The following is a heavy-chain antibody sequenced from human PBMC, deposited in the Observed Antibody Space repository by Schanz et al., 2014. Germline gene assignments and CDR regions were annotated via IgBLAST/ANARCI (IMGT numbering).Heavy chain of an antibody. V-gene: IGHV4-59*08. Sequence: QVQLQESGPGLVKPSETLSLTCTVSGGSISRYYWNWIRQPPGKGLEWIGYVYYTGSTNYNPSLESRVTISVATSKTRSSRKLTSGTAADTAVYYCARLNYDSSRHPYYYGLDVWGQGTTVTVSS. D-gene: IGHD3-22*01. J-gene: IGHJ6*02. CDR3: ARLNYDSSRHPYYYGLDV. CDR1: GGSISRYY. CDR2: VYYTGST.